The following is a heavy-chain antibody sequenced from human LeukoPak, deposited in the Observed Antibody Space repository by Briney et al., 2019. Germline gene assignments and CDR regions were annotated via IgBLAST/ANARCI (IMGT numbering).Heavy chain of an antibody. J-gene: IGHJ3*01. CDR1: GFTFHDYT. V-gene: IGHV3-43*01. Sequence: PGGSLRLSCAASGFTFHDYTMHWVRQAPGKGLEWVSLIRWDGGEIYYADSVKGRFTISRDNCKNSLYLQMNSLRTEDTAVYYCAKATSSCWGYAFDVWGRGTMVTVSA. CDR2: IRWDGGEI. CDR3: AKATSSCWGYAFDV. D-gene: IGHD2-2*01.